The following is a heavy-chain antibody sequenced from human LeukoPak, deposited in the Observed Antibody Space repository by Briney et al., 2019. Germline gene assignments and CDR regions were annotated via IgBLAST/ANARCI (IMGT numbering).Heavy chain of an antibody. CDR2: ISAYNGNT. D-gene: IGHD6-13*01. V-gene: IGHV1-18*01. CDR1: GYTFTSYG. CDR3: ARSESRGSTWGNWFDP. J-gene: IGHJ5*02. Sequence: ASVKVSCKASGYTFTSYGISWVRQAPGQGLEWMGWISAYNGNTNYAQKLQGRVTMTTDTSTSTAYMELRSLRSDDTAVYFCARSESRGSTWGNWFDPWGQGTLVTVSS.